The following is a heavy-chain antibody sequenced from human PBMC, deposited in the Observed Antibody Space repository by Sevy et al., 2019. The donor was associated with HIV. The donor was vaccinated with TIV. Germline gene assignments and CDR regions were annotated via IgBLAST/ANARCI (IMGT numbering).Heavy chain of an antibody. J-gene: IGHJ5*01. V-gene: IGHV1-18*01. CDR1: GYTFTNYG. CDR3: ARDFVVGSSGPNWFVP. CDR2: ISAYNGNT. D-gene: IGHD2-21*01. Sequence: ASVKVSCKASGYTFTNYGISWVRQAPGQGLEWMGWISAYNGNTNYAQKLQERVTMTTDTSTSTAYMELRSLRSDDTAIYYCARDFVVGSSGPNWFVPWGQGTLVTVSS.